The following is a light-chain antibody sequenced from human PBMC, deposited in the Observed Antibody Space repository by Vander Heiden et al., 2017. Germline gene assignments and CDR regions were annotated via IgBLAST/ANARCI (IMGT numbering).Light chain of an antibody. Sequence: QSALTQPRSVSGSPGQSVTISCTATSRDVGGYNYVSGYQQHPGKAPKLMIYDVSKRPAGVPDRFSGSKSDNTASLTISGLQAEDEADYYCSSYASSHTLIFGGGTKLTVL. CDR3: SSYASSHTLI. CDR2: DVS. J-gene: IGLJ2*01. V-gene: IGLV2-11*01. CDR1: SRDVGGYNY.